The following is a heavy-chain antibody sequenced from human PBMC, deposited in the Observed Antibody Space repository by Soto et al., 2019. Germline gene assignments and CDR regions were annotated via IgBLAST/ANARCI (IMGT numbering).Heavy chain of an antibody. D-gene: IGHD2-2*01. CDR3: AREAYCSSTSCYVDY. CDR2: IYYSGST. Sequence: TLSLPCTVSGGSISSGGYYWSWIRQHPGKGLEWIGYIYYSGSTYYNPSLKSRVTISVDTSKNQFSLKLSSVTAADTAVYYCAREAYCSSTSCYVDYWGQGTLVTVSS. CDR1: GGSISSGGYY. J-gene: IGHJ4*02. V-gene: IGHV4-31*03.